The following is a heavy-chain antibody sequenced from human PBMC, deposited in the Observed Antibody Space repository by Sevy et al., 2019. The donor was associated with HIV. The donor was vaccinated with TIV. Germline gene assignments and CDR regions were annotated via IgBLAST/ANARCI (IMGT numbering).Heavy chain of an antibody. Sequence: ASVKVSCKVSGYTLTALSMHWVRQAPGKGLEWMGTFDPEDGETRFAQKFQGRVTMTEDTSTDTAYMELSSLRSEDTAVYFCATTKEYYDSSGYPFDQWGQGALVTVSS. CDR1: GYTLTALS. J-gene: IGHJ4*02. D-gene: IGHD3-22*01. CDR3: ATTKEYYDSSGYPFDQ. V-gene: IGHV1-24*01. CDR2: FDPEDGET.